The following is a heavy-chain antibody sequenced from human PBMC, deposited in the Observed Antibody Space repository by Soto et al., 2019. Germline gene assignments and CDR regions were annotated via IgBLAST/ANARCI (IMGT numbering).Heavy chain of an antibody. D-gene: IGHD2-8*01. J-gene: IGHJ5*02. CDR2: VHHIGDT. V-gene: IGHV4-4*02. CDR3: AKWHRLNP. Sequence: SETLSLTCTVSGASISNTEWWYRVRQPPGKGVVWIGEVHHIGDTNYNPSLKSRVTMSVDKSKNQFSLMLTSVTAADTAVYYCAKWHRLNPWGQGTRVTVSS. CDR1: GASISNTEW.